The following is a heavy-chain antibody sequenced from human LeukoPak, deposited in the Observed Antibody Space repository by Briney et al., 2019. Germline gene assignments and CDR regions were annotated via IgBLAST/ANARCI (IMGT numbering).Heavy chain of an antibody. D-gene: IGHD3-9*01. J-gene: IGHJ6*03. CDR3: ARLLSYDVLTDNYYKYYMDV. CDR1: GGSIISQNYY. Sequence: SETLSLTCSVSGGSIISQNYYWGWIRQPPGKALELIGSISHTGSTFYSPSLKSRVTMTVDTSNNEFALRVNSVTAADTAVYYCARLLSYDVLTDNYYKYYMDVWGKRTTVTVSS. CDR2: ISHTGST. V-gene: IGHV4-39*01.